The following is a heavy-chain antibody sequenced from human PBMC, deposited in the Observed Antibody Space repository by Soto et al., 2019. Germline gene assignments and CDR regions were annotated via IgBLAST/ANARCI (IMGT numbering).Heavy chain of an antibody. Sequence: PGGSLRLSCAASGFSFSSSAMTWARQAPGKGLEWVSFISAGSTSTYYADSVQGRFTISRDNSKNTLYLQMSSLRAEDTALYYCVKFGAPRYFDYWGQGTPVTVSS. CDR3: VKFGAPRYFDY. CDR1: GFSFSSSA. J-gene: IGHJ4*02. V-gene: IGHV3-23*01. CDR2: ISAGSTST. D-gene: IGHD3-16*01.